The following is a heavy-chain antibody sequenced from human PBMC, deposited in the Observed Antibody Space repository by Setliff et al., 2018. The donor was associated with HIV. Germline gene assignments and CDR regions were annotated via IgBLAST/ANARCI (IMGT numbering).Heavy chain of an antibody. CDR1: GDSIITYY. Sequence: SETLSLTCTVSGDSIITYYWTWIRQPPGKGLEWIGYIHHSGSSDYTPALRSRVTMSVDTSKNQFSLKLTYVTAADTAVYYCAREHDYSNYRRLDSWGQGIPVTVSS. D-gene: IGHD4-4*01. V-gene: IGHV4-4*08. J-gene: IGHJ4*02. CDR2: IHHSGSS. CDR3: AREHDYSNYRRLDS.